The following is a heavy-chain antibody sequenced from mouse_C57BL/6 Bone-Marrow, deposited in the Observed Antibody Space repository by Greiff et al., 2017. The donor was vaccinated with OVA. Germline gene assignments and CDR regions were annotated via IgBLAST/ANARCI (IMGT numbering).Heavy chain of an antibody. V-gene: IGHV1-64*01. CDR2: IHPNSGST. CDR1: GYTFTSYW. CDR3: ARYYYGSSSYIDY. Sequence: QVQLQQPGAELVKPGASVKLSCKASGYTFTSYWMHWVKQRPGQGLEWIGMIHPNSGSTNYNEKFKSKATLTVDKSSSTAYMQLSSLTSEDSAVYYCARYYYGSSSYIDYWGQGTTLTVSS. D-gene: IGHD1-1*01. J-gene: IGHJ2*01.